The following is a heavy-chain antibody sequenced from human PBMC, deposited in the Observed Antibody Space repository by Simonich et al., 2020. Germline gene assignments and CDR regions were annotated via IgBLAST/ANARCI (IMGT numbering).Heavy chain of an antibody. CDR1: GYTFTSYG. J-gene: IGHJ4*02. CDR2: ISAYNGNT. V-gene: IGHV1-18*01. Sequence: QVQLVQSGAEVKKPGASVKVSCKASGYTFTSYGISWVRKAPGQGLEWMGWISAYNGNTKYAQKLQGRVTMTTDTSTSTAYMERRSLRSDDTAVYYCARASRGTWWYYYFDYWGQGTLVTVSS. CDR3: ARASRGTWWYYYFDY. D-gene: IGHD2-15*01.